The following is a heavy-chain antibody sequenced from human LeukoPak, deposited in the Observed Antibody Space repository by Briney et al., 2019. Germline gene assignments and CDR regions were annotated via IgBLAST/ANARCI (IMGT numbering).Heavy chain of an antibody. V-gene: IGHV1-69*06. Sequence: SVKVSCKASGGTFSSYAISWVRQAPGQGLEWMGGIIPIFGTANYAQKFQGRVTITADKSTSTAYMEMSSLRSEDTAVYFCARDEGAKIAFAIWGQGTMVTVSS. CDR1: GGTFSSYA. D-gene: IGHD1-26*01. CDR3: ARDEGAKIAFAI. J-gene: IGHJ3*02. CDR2: IIPIFGTA.